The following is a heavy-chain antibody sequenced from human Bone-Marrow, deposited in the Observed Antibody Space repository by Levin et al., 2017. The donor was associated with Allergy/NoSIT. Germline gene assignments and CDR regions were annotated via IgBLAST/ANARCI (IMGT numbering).Heavy chain of an antibody. D-gene: IGHD6-19*01. J-gene: IGHJ4*02. V-gene: IGHV3-33*01. Sequence: HPGESLKISCAASGFTFSDFGIHWVRQAPGKGLEWVAVIWYDGSNKYYTDSVKGRFTISRDNSKNTLYLQMDSLRAEDTAVYYCARDRYSAVAGIDWTHPLDYWGQGTLVTVSS. CDR1: GFTFSDFG. CDR2: IWYDGSNK. CDR3: ARDRYSAVAGIDWTHPLDY.